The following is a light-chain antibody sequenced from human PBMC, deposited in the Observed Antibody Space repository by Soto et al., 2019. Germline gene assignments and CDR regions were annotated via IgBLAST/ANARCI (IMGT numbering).Light chain of an antibody. V-gene: IGKV3-15*01. CDR3: QQYNNWPLT. Sequence: EIVMTQSPATMSLSPGERATLSCRASQSVSSNLAWYQQKPGQAPRLLIYGASTRATRIPARFSGSVSGTEFTLTISSLQSEDLAVYYCQQYNNWPLTFGGGTKVEIK. J-gene: IGKJ4*01. CDR2: GAS. CDR1: QSVSSN.